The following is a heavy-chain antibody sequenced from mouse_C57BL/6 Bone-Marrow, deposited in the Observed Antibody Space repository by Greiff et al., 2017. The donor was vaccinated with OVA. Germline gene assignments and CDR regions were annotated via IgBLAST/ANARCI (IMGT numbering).Heavy chain of an antibody. D-gene: IGHD1-1*01. Sequence: QVHVKQPGAELARPGTSVQLSCKASGYTFTNYWMHWVKQRPGQGLEWIGVIAPSDSYINYNQKFKGRATLTVDTSSSTAYMHLSSLTSEDSAVYYCAHYGGRLSLPYWGPGTSLTVSS. V-gene: IGHV1-59*01. J-gene: IGHJ2*02. CDR2: IAPSDSYI. CDR3: AHYGGRLSLPY. CDR1: GYTFTNYW.